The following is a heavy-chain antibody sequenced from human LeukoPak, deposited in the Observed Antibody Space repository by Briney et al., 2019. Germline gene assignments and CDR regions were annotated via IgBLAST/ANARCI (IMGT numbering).Heavy chain of an antibody. CDR1: GFTVTDTY. Sequence: PGGSLRLSCAASGFTVTDTYMNWVRQAPGKGLEWVSVIYSGGSTYYADSVKGRSTISRDNSKNTLYLQMNSLRAEDTAVYFCARGESLDYWGQGTLVTVSS. D-gene: IGHD1-26*01. CDR3: ARGESLDY. CDR2: IYSGGST. J-gene: IGHJ4*02. V-gene: IGHV3-66*01.